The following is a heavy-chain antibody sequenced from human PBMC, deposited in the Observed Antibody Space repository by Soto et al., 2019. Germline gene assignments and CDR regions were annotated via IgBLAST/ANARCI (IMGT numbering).Heavy chain of an antibody. D-gene: IGHD6-13*01. CDR1: GFTFSSYG. Sequence: GGSLRLSYAASGFTFSSYGMHWVRQAPGKGLEWVAVIWYDGSNKYYADSVKGRFTISRDNSKNTLYLQMNSLRAEDTAVYYCARDPDLIAAAGMRYYYGMDVWGQGTTVTVSS. CDR2: IWYDGSNK. V-gene: IGHV3-33*01. J-gene: IGHJ6*02. CDR3: ARDPDLIAAAGMRYYYGMDV.